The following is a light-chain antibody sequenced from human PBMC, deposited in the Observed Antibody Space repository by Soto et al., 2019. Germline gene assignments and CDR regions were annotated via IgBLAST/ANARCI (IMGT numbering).Light chain of an antibody. Sequence: QSVRTQPASVSGSPGQSIAISCTGTSSDVDAYNFVSWYQHHPGKAPKLMIFDVSNRPSGVSNRFSGSKSGNTASLTISGLQAEDEADYYCTSYTTSSTYVFGTWTMATV. J-gene: IGLJ1*01. CDR3: TSYTTSSTYV. CDR2: DVS. V-gene: IGLV2-14*03. CDR1: SSDVDAYNF.